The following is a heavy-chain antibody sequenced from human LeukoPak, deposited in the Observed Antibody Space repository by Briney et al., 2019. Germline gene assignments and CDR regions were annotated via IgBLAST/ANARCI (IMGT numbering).Heavy chain of an antibody. CDR1: GGSISSGDYY. V-gene: IGHV4-30-4*01. CDR3: ARGDTAMARVDY. Sequence: PSQTLSLTCTVSGGSISSGDYYWSWIRQPPGQGLEWIGYIYYSGSTYYNPSLKSRVTVSVGTSKNQFSLKLSSVTAADTAVYYCARGDTAMARVDYWGQGTLVTVSS. J-gene: IGHJ4*02. D-gene: IGHD5-18*01. CDR2: IYYSGST.